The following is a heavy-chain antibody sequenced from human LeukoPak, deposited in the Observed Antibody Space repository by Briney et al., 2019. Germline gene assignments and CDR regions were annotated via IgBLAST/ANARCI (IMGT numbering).Heavy chain of an antibody. V-gene: IGHV3-30-3*01. CDR1: GFTFSSYA. CDR2: ISYDGSNK. D-gene: IGHD2-15*01. CDR3: ASHDIVVVVAAPENDAFDI. Sequence: GGSLRLSCAASGFTFSSYAMHWVRQAPGKGLEWVAVISYDGSNKYYADSVKGRFTISRDNSKNTLYLQMNSLRAEDTAVYYCASHDIVVVVAAPENDAFDIWGQGTMVTVSS. J-gene: IGHJ3*02.